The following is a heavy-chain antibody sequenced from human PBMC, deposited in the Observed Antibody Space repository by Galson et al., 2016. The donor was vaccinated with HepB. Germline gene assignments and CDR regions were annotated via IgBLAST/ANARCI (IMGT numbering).Heavy chain of an antibody. Sequence: SLRLSCAASGLTLRHFAVHWVRQAPGKGLEWLAVISFDGEKKVYADSVRGRFTISRDNSDNTLHLQMNNLRPDDTGLYYCARVPTGFRYDTTDFPASPLAVYWGQGTLVSVSS. J-gene: IGHJ4*02. CDR2: ISFDGEKK. CDR3: ARVPTGFRYDTTDFPASPLAVY. D-gene: IGHD3-3*01. CDR1: GLTLRHFA. V-gene: IGHV3-30*04.